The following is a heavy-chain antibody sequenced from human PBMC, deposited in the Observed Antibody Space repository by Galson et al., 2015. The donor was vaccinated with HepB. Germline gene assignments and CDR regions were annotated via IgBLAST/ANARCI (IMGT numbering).Heavy chain of an antibody. CDR1: GFSFSTSN. J-gene: IGHJ6*03. Sequence: SLRLSCAASGFSFSTSNMNWVRQAPGKGLEWVSYISSSRATIYYADSVKGRFTISRDNAKNSLYLQMDSLRAEDTAVYYCASEPMAYYYMDVWGKGTTVTVSS. D-gene: IGHD5-24*01. CDR3: ASEPMAYYYMDV. V-gene: IGHV3-48*01. CDR2: ISSSRATI.